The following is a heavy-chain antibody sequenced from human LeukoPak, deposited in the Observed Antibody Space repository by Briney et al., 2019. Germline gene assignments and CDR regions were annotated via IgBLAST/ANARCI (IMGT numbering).Heavy chain of an antibody. V-gene: IGHV3-53*01. D-gene: IGHD1-26*01. CDR2: TYSDGTT. Sequence: PGGSLRLSCAASGFTFSGHYMDWVRQAPGKGLEWVSVTYSDGTTYYADSVKGRFTISRDNSKNTLDLQMNSLRADDTATYYCAKEKRNLRGARDAFDIWGQGTLVTVSA. CDR1: GFTFSGHY. CDR3: AKEKRNLRGARDAFDI. J-gene: IGHJ3*02.